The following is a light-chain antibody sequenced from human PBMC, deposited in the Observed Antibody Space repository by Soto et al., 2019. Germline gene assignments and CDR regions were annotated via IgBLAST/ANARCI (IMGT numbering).Light chain of an antibody. CDR1: QSVSSN. CDR3: HQYNNWPPWT. Sequence: EIVLTQSPCTLSFSPGERATLSCRASQSVSSNLAWYQQKPGQAPRLLIYGASTRATGIPARFSGSGSGTEFTLTISSLQSEDYAVYYCHQYNNWPPWTFGQGTKVDIK. V-gene: IGKV3-15*01. J-gene: IGKJ1*01. CDR2: GAS.